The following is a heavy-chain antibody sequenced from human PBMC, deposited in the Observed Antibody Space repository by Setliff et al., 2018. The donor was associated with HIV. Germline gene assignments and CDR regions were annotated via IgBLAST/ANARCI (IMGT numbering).Heavy chain of an antibody. Sequence: SETLSLTCAVYGGSFSAYHWSWIRQTPGKGLEWLGEINHSGSTAYNLALESRVSMSIDTSKNQFSLKLTSVTAADTAVYYCARQPRPLYYYASGSYSAEPMDVWGKGTTVTVSS. CDR2: INHSGST. CDR3: ARQPRPLYYYASGSYSAEPMDV. J-gene: IGHJ6*03. D-gene: IGHD3-10*01. V-gene: IGHV4-34*01. CDR1: GGSFSAYH.